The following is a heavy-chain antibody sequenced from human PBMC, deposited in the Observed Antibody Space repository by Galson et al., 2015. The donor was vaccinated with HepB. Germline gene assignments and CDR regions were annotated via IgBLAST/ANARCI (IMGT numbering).Heavy chain of an antibody. CDR2: IYYSGST. CDR3: ARELGMGGDTLFDY. J-gene: IGHJ4*02. CDR1: GGSISSGDYY. V-gene: IGHV4-30-4*01. Sequence: TLSLTCTVSGGSISSGDYYWSWIRQPPGKGLEWIGYIYYSGSTYYNPSLKSRVTISVDTSKNQFSLKLSSVTAADTAVYYCARELGMGGDTLFDYWGQGTLVTVSS. D-gene: IGHD7-27*01.